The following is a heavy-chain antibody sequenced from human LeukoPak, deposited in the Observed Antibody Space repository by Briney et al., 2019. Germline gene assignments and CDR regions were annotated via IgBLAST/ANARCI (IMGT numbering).Heavy chain of an antibody. CDR1: GGSISSYY. Sequence: PSETLSLTCTVSGGSISSYYWSWIRQPPGKGLEWIGYIYYSGSTNYNPSLKSRVTISVDTSKNQFSLKLSSVTAADTAVYYCARSRGLRYFDWLLDYWGQGTLVTVSS. CDR3: ARSRGLRYFDWLLDY. D-gene: IGHD3-9*01. V-gene: IGHV4-59*01. CDR2: IYYSGST. J-gene: IGHJ4*02.